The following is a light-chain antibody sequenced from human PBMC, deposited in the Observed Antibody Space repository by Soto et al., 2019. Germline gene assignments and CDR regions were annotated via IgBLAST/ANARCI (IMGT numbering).Light chain of an antibody. CDR2: TNN. CDR3: SSYAGSNNYV. V-gene: IGLV1-47*02. CDR1: NSNIGSNY. Sequence: QSVLTQPPSTSGTPGQRVTIVCSGSNSNIGSNYVNWYHLVPGTAPRLLIYTNNQRPSGVPDRVSGSKSGTSASLAISGLHSEDEGDYYCSSYAGSNNYVFGTGTKVTVL. J-gene: IGLJ1*01.